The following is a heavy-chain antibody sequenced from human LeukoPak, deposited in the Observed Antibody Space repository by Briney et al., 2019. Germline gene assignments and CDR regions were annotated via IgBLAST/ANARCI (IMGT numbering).Heavy chain of an antibody. CDR3: ARDLVYSGGWYVPY. CDR1: GFTLRHFA. CDR2: IASDGDT. Sequence: GGSLRLSCAASGFTLRHFAMNWVRQAPGKGLEWVSSIASDGDTFYAGSVKGRFTISRDISTNTLHLQMNSLRAEDTAVYYCARDLVYSGGWYVPYWGQGTLVTVSS. D-gene: IGHD6-19*01. J-gene: IGHJ4*02. V-gene: IGHV3-23*01.